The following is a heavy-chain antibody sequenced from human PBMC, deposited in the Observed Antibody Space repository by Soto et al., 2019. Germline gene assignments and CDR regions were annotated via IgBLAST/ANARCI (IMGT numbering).Heavy chain of an antibody. V-gene: IGHV5-51*01. CDR3: VRKPPRREFDY. J-gene: IGHJ4*02. Sequence: EVQLVQSGAEVKKPGESLKISCKGSGYTFSSYWIGWVRQVPGKGLELMAFIYPGDSDTRYNPSFQGQVTISADRTINTAYLQWSCLQASDSAVYYCVRKPPRREFDYWGQGTLITVSS. CDR2: IYPGDSDT. CDR1: GYTFSSYW. D-gene: IGHD3-10*01.